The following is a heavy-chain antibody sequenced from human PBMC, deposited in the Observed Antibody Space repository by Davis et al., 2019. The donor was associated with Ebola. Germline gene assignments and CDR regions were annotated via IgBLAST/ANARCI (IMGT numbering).Heavy chain of an antibody. Sequence: GGSLRLSCAASGFTFSSYGMHWVRQAPGKGLEWVSAISGSGGSTYYADSVKGRFTISRDNSKNTLYLQMNSLRAEDTAVYYCTTRYYDFWSGYGWFDPWGQGTLVTVSS. CDR1: GFTFSSYG. D-gene: IGHD3-3*01. CDR3: TTRYYDFWSGYGWFDP. V-gene: IGHV3-23*01. J-gene: IGHJ5*02. CDR2: ISGSGGST.